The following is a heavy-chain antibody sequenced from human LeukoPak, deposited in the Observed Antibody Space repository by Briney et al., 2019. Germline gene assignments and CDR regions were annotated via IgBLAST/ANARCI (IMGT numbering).Heavy chain of an antibody. Sequence: ASVKVSCKASGYTFTSYGISWVRQAPGQGLEWMGWISAYNGNTNYAQKLQGRVTMTTDTSTSTAYMELRSPRSDDTAVYYCARDSYYYGSGSPPYAFDIWGQGTMVTVSS. CDR2: ISAYNGNT. CDR1: GYTFTSYG. D-gene: IGHD3-10*01. V-gene: IGHV1-18*01. J-gene: IGHJ3*02. CDR3: ARDSYYYGSGSPPYAFDI.